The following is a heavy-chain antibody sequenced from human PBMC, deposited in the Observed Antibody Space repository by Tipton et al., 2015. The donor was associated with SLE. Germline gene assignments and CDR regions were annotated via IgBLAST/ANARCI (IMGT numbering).Heavy chain of an antibody. J-gene: IGHJ4*02. CDR3: ARSPRGGGYYPYYFDY. V-gene: IGHV4-38-2*02. D-gene: IGHD3-3*01. CDR2: IYHSGST. CDR1: GYSISSGYY. Sequence: TLSLTCTVSGYSISSGYYWGWIRQPPGKGLEWIGSIYHSGSTNHNPSLKSRVTISVDTSKNQLSLKLSAVTAADTAVYYCARSPRGGGYYPYYFDYWGQGTLVTVSS.